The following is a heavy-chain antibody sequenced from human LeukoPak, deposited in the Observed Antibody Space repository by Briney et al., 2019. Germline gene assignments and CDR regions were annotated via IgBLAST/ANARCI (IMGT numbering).Heavy chain of an antibody. J-gene: IGHJ4*02. Sequence: ASVKVSCKASGGTFSNYAISWVRQAPGLGLEWMGGIIPIFDTADCAQKFQGRLTITADESTTTAYMELSSLRTDDTAVYYCARDLLGSHTSYSSGAWDYWGQGTLVTVSS. CDR1: GGTFSNYA. CDR3: ARDLLGSHTSYSSGAWDY. CDR2: IIPIFDTA. D-gene: IGHD2-21*01. V-gene: IGHV1-69*13.